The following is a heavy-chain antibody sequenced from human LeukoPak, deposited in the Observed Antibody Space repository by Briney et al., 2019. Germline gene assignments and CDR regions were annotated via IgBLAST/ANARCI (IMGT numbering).Heavy chain of an antibody. J-gene: IGHJ4*02. V-gene: IGHV3-48*01. CDR1: GFTFSSYS. Sequence: GGSLRLSRAASGFTFSSYSMNWVRQAPGKGLEWVSYISSSSSTIYYADSVKGRFTISRDNAKNSLYLQMNSLRAEDTAVYYCAVGSGTYDYWGQGTLVTVSS. D-gene: IGHD1-14*01. CDR2: ISSSSSTI. CDR3: AVGSGTYDY.